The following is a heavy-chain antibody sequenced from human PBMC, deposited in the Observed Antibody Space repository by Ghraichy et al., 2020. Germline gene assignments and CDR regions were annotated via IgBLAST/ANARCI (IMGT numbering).Heavy chain of an antibody. CDR3: ARGFCRGGSCYSAHYNFALDV. D-gene: IGHD2-15*01. J-gene: IGHJ6*02. CDR2: INHSRGT. CDR1: GGSFNGYY. Sequence: SETLSLTCAVNGGSFNGYYLSWIRQPPGKGLEWIGAINHSRGTQYTPSLESRVTISGDTSKNQFSLRLTSVTAEDTAVYYCARGFCRGGSCYSAHYNFALDVWGQGTTVIVSS. V-gene: IGHV4-34*01.